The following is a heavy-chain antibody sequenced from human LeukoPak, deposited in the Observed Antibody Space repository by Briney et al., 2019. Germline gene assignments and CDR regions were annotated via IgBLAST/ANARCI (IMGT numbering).Heavy chain of an antibody. D-gene: IGHD3-10*01. CDR3: ARDLQARGL. Sequence: PGESLRLSCAASGFTFSTYWMHWVRQAPGKGLVWASRINSDGYSTSYADSVKGRFTISRDNAKNTLYLQMNSLRAEDTAVYYCARDLQARGLWGQGTLVTVSS. V-gene: IGHV3-74*01. CDR2: INSDGYST. J-gene: IGHJ4*02. CDR1: GFTFSTYW.